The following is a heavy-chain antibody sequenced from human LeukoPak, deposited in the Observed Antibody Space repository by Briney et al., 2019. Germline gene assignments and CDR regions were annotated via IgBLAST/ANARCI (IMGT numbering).Heavy chain of an antibody. CDR3: AKFSRGGYYDSSGDLDY. V-gene: IGHV3-21*04. CDR1: GFTFSSYS. CDR2: ISSSSSYI. D-gene: IGHD3-22*01. J-gene: IGHJ4*02. Sequence: GGSLRLSCAASGFTFSSYSMNWVRQAPGKGLEWVSSISSSSSYIYYADSVKGRFTISRDNSKNTLYLQMNSLRAEDTAVYYCAKFSRGGYYDSSGDLDYWGQGTLVTVSS.